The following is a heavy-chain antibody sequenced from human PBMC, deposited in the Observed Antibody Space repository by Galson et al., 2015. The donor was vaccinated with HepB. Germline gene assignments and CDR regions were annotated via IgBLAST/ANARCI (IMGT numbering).Heavy chain of an antibody. CDR2: FDPEDGET. CDR3: ATVRSGGYQLLYSSPTLGYYGMDV. CDR1: GYTLTELS. J-gene: IGHJ6*02. D-gene: IGHD2-2*02. Sequence: SVKVSCKVSGYTLTELSMHWVRQAPGKGLEWMGGFDPEDGETIYAQKFQGRVTMTEDTSTDTAYMELSSLRSEDTAVYYCATVRSGGYQLLYSSPTLGYYGMDVWGQGTTVTVSS. V-gene: IGHV1-24*01.